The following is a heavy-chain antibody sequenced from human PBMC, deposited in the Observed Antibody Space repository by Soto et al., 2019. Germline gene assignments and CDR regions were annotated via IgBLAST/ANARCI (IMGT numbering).Heavy chain of an antibody. CDR1: GATFSSYS. CDR3: VRVVAIPGYPDN. J-gene: IGHJ4*02. Sequence: SVKVSCKTSGATFSSYSITWVRQAPGQGLEWMGGIVPTVDTSTYAQKFQGRVTITADKFTNTVYMELSSLRSDDTAVYYCVRVVAIPGYPDNWGQGSLVTVSS. CDR2: IVPTVDTS. D-gene: IGHD5-12*01. V-gene: IGHV1-69*06.